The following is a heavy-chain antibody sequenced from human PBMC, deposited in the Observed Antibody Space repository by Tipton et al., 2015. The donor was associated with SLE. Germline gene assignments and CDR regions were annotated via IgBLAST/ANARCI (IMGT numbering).Heavy chain of an antibody. D-gene: IGHD2-2*01. Sequence: GLVKPSETLSLTCTVSGGSISHYHWNWIRQTPGKGLEWIGYIYYSGSTIYNPSLKSRVTMSVDTSQNQFSLNLRSVTAADTAVYFCARSSYCSSSSCWLNAFDFWGHGTEVIVSS. CDR3: ARSSYCSSSSCWLNAFDF. CDR2: IYYSGST. J-gene: IGHJ3*01. CDR1: GGSISHYH. V-gene: IGHV4-59*01.